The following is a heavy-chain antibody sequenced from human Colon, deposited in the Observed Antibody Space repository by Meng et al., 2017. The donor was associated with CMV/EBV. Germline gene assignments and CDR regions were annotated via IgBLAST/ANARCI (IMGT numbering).Heavy chain of an antibody. J-gene: IGHJ5*02. V-gene: IGHV4-39*07. D-gene: IGHD1-26*01. CDR3: ARAHLIQWELFWFDP. CDR1: GGSISSSSYY. Sequence: GSLRLSCTVSGGSISSSSYYWGWIRQPPGKGLEWIGSIYYSGSTYYNPSLKSRVTISVDTSKNQFSLKLSSVTAADTAVYYCARAHLIQWELFWFDPWGQGTLVTVSS. CDR2: IYYSGST.